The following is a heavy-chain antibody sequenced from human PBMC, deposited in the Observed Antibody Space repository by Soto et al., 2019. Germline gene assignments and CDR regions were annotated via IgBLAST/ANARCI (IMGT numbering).Heavy chain of an antibody. CDR3: AKEGEHSSGWANLDY. CDR1: GFTFSSYA. J-gene: IGHJ4*02. CDR2: ISGSGIST. Sequence: GGSLRLSCAASGFTFSSYAMSWVRQAPGKGLEWVSAISGSGISTYYADSVKGRFTISRDNSKNTLYLQMNSLRAEDTAVYYCAKEGEHSSGWANLDYWGQGTLVTVSS. V-gene: IGHV3-23*01. D-gene: IGHD6-19*01.